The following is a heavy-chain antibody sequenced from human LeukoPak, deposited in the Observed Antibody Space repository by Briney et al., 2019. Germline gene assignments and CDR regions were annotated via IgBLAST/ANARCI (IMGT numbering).Heavy chain of an antibody. Sequence: KPSETLSLTCTVSGGSISSSSYYWGWIRQPPGKGLEWIGSIYYSGSTHYNPSLKSRVTISVDTSKNQFSLKLSSVTAADTAVYYCARGRNYYDSSGYPDYWGQGTLVTVSS. CDR3: ARGRNYYDSSGYPDY. D-gene: IGHD3-22*01. CDR2: IYYSGST. V-gene: IGHV4-39*01. CDR1: GGSISSSSYY. J-gene: IGHJ4*02.